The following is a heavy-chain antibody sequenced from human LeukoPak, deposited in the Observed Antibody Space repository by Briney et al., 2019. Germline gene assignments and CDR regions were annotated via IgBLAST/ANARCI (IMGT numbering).Heavy chain of an antibody. J-gene: IGHJ4*01. D-gene: IGHD2-8*01. CDR3: GSDPNGDYVGALGY. CDR1: GFSFSSYA. V-gene: IGHV3-23*01. CDR2: VTSGGGGT. Sequence: PGGSLRLSCEASGFSFSSYAFAWVRQGPGKGLEWVAAVTSGGGGTHFADSVEGRFTISRDNTKNTMFLQMNSLRVEDTAMYFCGSDPNGDYVGALGYWGRGALVTVSS.